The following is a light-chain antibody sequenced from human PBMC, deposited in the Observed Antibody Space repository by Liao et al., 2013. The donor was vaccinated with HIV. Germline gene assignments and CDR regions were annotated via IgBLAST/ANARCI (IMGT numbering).Light chain of an antibody. J-gene: IGLJ2*01. Sequence: SYELTQPPSVSVSPGQTASITCSGDKLGDKYACWYQQKPGQSPVLVIYQDTQRPSGIPERFSGSNSGNTATLTISGTQGMDEADYYCQAWDSRTAVFGGGTKVTVL. CDR1: KLGDKY. CDR3: QAWDSRTAV. CDR2: QDT. V-gene: IGLV3-1*01.